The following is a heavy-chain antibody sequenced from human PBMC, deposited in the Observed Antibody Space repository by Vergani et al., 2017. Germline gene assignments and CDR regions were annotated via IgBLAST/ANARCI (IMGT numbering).Heavy chain of an antibody. CDR1: GFTFSSYA. CDR2: ISYDGSNK. D-gene: IGHD2-2*01. CDR3: ARYLCSSTSCSSPLYYYYYGMDV. V-gene: IGHV3-30-3*01. Sequence: QVQLVESGGGVVQPGRSLRLSCAASGFTFSSYAMHWVRQAPGKGLEWVAVISYDGSNKYYADSVKGRFTIYRDNSKNTLYLQMNSLRAEDTAVYYCARYLCSSTSCSSPLYYYYYGMDVWGQGTTVTVSS. J-gene: IGHJ6*02.